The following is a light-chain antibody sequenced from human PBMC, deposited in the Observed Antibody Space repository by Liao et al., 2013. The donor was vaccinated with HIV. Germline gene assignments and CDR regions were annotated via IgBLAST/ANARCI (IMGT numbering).Light chain of an antibody. CDR2: QDD. CDR1: KLGHKY. Sequence: YELTQPPSVSVSPGQTATISCSGDKLGHKYVCWYQQRPGQSPVLVMYQDDKRPSGIPERFSGSNSGNTATLTISGAQAMDEADYYCQVWDSSSDHSWVFGGGTKLTVL. J-gene: IGLJ3*02. V-gene: IGLV3-1*01. CDR3: QVWDSSSDHSWV.